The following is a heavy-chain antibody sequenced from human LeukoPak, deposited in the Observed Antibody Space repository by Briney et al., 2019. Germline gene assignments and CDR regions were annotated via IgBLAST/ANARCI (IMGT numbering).Heavy chain of an antibody. J-gene: IGHJ4*02. CDR3: ARGSITEPDY. CDR2: IYPRDGST. Sequence: ASVKVSCKASGYSFTSNYIHWVRQAPGQGLEWMGMIYPRDGSTSYAQKFQGRVTMTRDTSTRTVCMELSSLRSEDTAVYYCARGSITEPDYWGQGTLVTVSS. V-gene: IGHV1-46*01. D-gene: IGHD5-12*01. CDR1: GYSFTSNY.